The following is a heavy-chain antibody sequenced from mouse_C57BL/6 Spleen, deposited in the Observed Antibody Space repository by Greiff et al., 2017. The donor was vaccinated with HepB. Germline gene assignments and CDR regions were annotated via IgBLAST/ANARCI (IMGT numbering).Heavy chain of an antibody. CDR2: INPYNGGT. J-gene: IGHJ2*01. V-gene: IGHV1-19*01. D-gene: IGHD1-1*01. CDR1: GYTFTDYY. Sequence: VQLKQSGPVLVKPGASVKMSCKASGYTFTDYYMNWVKQSHGKSLEWIGVINPYNGGTSYNQKFKSKATLTVDTSSSTAYMGLNSLTSEDSAVYYGARRDYYGSNFFDYWGQGTTLTVSS. CDR3: ARRDYYGSNFFDY.